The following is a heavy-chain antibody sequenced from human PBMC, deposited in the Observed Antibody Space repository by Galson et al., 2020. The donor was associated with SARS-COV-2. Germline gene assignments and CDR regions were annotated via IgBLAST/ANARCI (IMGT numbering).Heavy chain of an antibody. Sequence: GGSLRLSCAASGFTFSTYWMSWVRQAPGKGLEWVANIKADGSEKNYVDSVKDRFTISRDNARNLLYLQMNSLSAQDTARYYCARDLVCRGCGCYRWGQGTLVSVSS. V-gene: IGHV3-7*04. J-gene: IGHJ1*01. CDR1: GFTFSTYW. CDR2: IKADGSEK. D-gene: IGHD2-15*01. CDR3: ARDLVCRGCGCYR.